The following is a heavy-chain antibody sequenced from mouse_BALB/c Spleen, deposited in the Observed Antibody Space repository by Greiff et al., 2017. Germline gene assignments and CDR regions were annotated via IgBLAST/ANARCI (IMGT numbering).Heavy chain of an antibody. Sequence: VQLKQSGAELVRPGALVKLSCKASGFNIKDYYMHWVKQRPEQGLEWIGWIDPENGNTIYDPKFQGKASITADTSSNTAYLQLSSLTSEDTAVYYCARCHYYGSSYWYFDVWGAGTTVTVSS. J-gene: IGHJ1*01. V-gene: IGHV14-1*02. CDR1: GFNIKDYY. CDR2: IDPENGNT. CDR3: ARCHYYGSSYWYFDV. D-gene: IGHD1-1*01.